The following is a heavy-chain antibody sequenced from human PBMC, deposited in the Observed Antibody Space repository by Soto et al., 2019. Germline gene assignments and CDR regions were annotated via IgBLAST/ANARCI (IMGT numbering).Heavy chain of an antibody. CDR2: IIPISGTA. Sequence: QVQLVQSGAEVKKPGSSVKVSCKASGGTFSSYAISWVRQAPGHGLEWMGGIIPISGTANYAQKFQGRVTITADESTRTAYMKLSMLRSEDTAVYYCARSQGSSTSLEIYDYYYYGMDVWGQGTTVTVSS. CDR1: GGTFSSYA. CDR3: ARSQGSSTSLEIYDYYYYGMDV. D-gene: IGHD2-2*01. V-gene: IGHV1-69*01. J-gene: IGHJ6*02.